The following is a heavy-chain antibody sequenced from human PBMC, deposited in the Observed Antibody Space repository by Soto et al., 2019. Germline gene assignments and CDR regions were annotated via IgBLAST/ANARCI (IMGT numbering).Heavy chain of an antibody. CDR1: GGSISSYY. J-gene: IGHJ4*02. Sequence: SETLSLTCTVSGGSISSYYWIWIRQPPGKGLEWIGYIYYSGSTNYNPSLKSRVTISVDTSKNQFSLRLSSVTAADTAVYYCARVRNSSSWYERGYYFDYWGQGTLVTVSS. CDR2: IYYSGST. D-gene: IGHD6-13*01. V-gene: IGHV4-59*01. CDR3: ARVRNSSSWYERGYYFDY.